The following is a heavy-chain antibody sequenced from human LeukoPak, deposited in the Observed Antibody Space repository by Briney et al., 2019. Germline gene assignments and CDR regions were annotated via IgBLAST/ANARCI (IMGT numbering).Heavy chain of an antibody. J-gene: IGHJ3*02. CDR2: IIPIFGTA. V-gene: IGHV1-69*05. CDR3: ASLTSYYYDSSGSIAAAFDI. CDR1: GGTFSSYA. D-gene: IGHD3-22*01. Sequence: ASVKVSCKASGGTFSSYAISWVRQAPGQGLEWMGGIIPIFGTANYAQKFQGRVTITTDESTSTAYMELSSPRSEDTAVYYCASLTSYYYDSSGSIAAAFDIWGQGTMVTVSS.